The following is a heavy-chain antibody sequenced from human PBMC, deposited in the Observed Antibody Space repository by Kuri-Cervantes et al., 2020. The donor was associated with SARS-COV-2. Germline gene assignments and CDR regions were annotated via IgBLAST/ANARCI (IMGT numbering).Heavy chain of an antibody. CDR3: ARLGGFLEWLSHGNYMDV. CDR2: IYYSGST. Sequence: ESLKISCAASGFTFSSYEMNWVRQAPGKGLEWIGYIYYSGSTNYNPSLKSRVTISVDTSKNQFSLKLSSVTAADTAVYYCARLGGFLEWLSHGNYMDVWGKGTTVTVSS. D-gene: IGHD3-3*01. J-gene: IGHJ6*03. CDR1: GFTFSSYE. V-gene: IGHV4-59*08.